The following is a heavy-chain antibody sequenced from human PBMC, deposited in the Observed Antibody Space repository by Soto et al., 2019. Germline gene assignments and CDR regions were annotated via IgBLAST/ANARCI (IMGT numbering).Heavy chain of an antibody. Sequence: QVQLVESGGGVVQPGRSLRLSCAASGFTFSTYVIHWVRQSPGNWLEWVADISYDGSNKYYADSVKGRFTVSRDNSKNTLYLQMNSLRVEDTAMYYCARTIAGKLWMYGMDVWGQWAPVTVSS. V-gene: IGHV3-30-3*01. D-gene: IGHD6-13*01. J-gene: IGHJ6*02. CDR1: GFTFSTYV. CDR2: ISYDGSNK. CDR3: ARTIAGKLWMYGMDV.